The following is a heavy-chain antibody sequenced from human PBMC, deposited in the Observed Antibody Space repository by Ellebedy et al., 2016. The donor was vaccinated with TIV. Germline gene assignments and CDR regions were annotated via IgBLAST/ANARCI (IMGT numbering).Heavy chain of an antibody. J-gene: IGHJ3*02. D-gene: IGHD1-26*01. CDR3: AKDGGIVGAKDAFDI. Sequence: GGSLRLXXAASGFTFSSYGMNWVRQAPGKGLEWVSSISSSSTYIYYADSLKGRFTISRDNSKNTLYLQMNSLRAEDTALYYCAKDGGIVGAKDAFDIWGQGTMVTVSS. V-gene: IGHV3-21*04. CDR1: GFTFSSYG. CDR2: ISSSSTYI.